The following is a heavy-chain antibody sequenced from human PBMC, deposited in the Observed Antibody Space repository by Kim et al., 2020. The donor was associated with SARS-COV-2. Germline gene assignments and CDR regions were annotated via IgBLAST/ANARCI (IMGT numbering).Heavy chain of an antibody. CDR2: ISSSSSYT. J-gene: IGHJ6*02. CDR1: GFTFSDYY. CDR3: ARVGYDYVWGSYRDYYYYYGMDV. Sequence: GGSLRLSCAASGFTFSDYYMSWIRHAPGKVLEWVSYISSSSSYTNYADSVKGRFTISRDNAKNSLYLQMNSLRAEDTAGYYCARVGYDYVWGSYRDYYYYYGMDVWGQGTTVTVSS. V-gene: IGHV3-11*05. D-gene: IGHD3-16*02.